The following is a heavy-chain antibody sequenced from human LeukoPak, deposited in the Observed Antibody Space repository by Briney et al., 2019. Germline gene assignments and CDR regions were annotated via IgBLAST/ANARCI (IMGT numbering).Heavy chain of an antibody. CDR2: INSDGSST. V-gene: IGHV3-74*01. D-gene: IGHD6-13*01. CDR3: ARLDSSSWDSVDY. CDR1: GFTFSNYA. J-gene: IGHJ4*02. Sequence: GGSLRLSCAPSGFTFSNYAMSWVRQAPGKGLVWVSRINSDGSSTSYADSVKGRFTISRDNAKNTLYLQMNSLGAEDTAVYYCARLDSSSWDSVDYWGQGTLVTVSS.